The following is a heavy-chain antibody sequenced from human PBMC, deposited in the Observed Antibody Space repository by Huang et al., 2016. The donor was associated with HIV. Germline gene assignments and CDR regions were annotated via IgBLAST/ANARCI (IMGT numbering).Heavy chain of an antibody. D-gene: IGHD6-19*01. Sequence: QVRLQESGPGLVKPSETLSLSCTVSGDSVSSHYWGWIRHPPGKGPEWIGTVDESVTTKYNPLVKCRITISVDTSKNGFSLNITSVSAADTAMYFCVRDQGRLAVGGIDNWFDPWGQGALVTVSS. CDR2: VDESVTT. J-gene: IGHJ5*02. CDR3: VRDQGRLAVGGIDNWFDP. CDR1: GDSVSSHY. V-gene: IGHV4-59*02.